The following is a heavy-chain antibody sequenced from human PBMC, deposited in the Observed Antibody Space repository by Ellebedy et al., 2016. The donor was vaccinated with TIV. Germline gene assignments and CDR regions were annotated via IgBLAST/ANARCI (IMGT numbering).Heavy chain of an antibody. V-gene: IGHV3-23*01. CDR3: AKDQVAGDGRWVFDS. Sequence: GESLKISCAASGFTFNSYAMSWVRQAPGKGLEWVSTISHTGSRTYYANSVEGRFIISRDNSKRTLYLQMNSLRAEDTAVYYCAKDQVAGDGRWVFDSWGQGTVVTVSS. J-gene: IGHJ3*01. CDR1: GFTFNSYA. CDR2: ISHTGSRT. D-gene: IGHD5-24*01.